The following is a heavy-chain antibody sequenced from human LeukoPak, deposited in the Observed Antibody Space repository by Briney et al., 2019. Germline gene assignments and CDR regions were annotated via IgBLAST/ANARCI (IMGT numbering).Heavy chain of an antibody. CDR1: GGSLSSGSDY. D-gene: IGHD5-24*01. J-gene: IGHJ4*02. CDR2: IYNSGST. CDR3: AREGGDGYNLYYFDY. V-gene: IGHV4-61*02. Sequence: SQTLSLTCTVSGGSLSSGSDYWSWIRQPAGKGLEWIGRIYNSGSTNYNPSLKSRVTISVDTSKNQFSLKLSSATAADTAVYYCAREGGDGYNLYYFDYWGQGTLVTVSS.